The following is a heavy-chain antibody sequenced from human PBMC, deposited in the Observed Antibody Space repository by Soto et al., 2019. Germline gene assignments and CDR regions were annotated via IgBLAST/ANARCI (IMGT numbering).Heavy chain of an antibody. V-gene: IGHV4-39*01. CDR2: VYYSGFT. J-gene: IGHJ6*02. CDR1: GASINTIPYY. Sequence: SETLSLTCTVSGASINTIPYYWGWIRQSPGKGLEWIGSVYYSGFTYFNPSLKSRVTILVDTSENQFSLELTSVTAADAALYYCATTFDSSGYYHNFGMDVWGQGTAVTVSS. CDR3: ATTFDSSGYYHNFGMDV. D-gene: IGHD3-22*01.